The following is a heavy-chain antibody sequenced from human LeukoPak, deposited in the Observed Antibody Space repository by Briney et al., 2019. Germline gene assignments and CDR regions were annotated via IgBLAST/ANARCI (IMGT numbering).Heavy chain of an antibody. V-gene: IGHV4-39*01. J-gene: IGHJ1*01. CDR1: GGSISSSSYY. CDR3: SAAGGVLLADHFQH. D-gene: IGHD6-13*01. Sequence: SETLSLTCTVSGGSISSSSYYWGWIRQPPGKGLEWIGSIYYSGSTYYNPSLKSRVTISVDTSKNQFSLKLSSVTAADTAVYYCSAAGGVLLADHFQHWGQGTLVTVSS. CDR2: IYYSGST.